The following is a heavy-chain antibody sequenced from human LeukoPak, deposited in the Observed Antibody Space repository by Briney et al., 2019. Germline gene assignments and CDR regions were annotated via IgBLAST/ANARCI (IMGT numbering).Heavy chain of an antibody. V-gene: IGHV1-2*06. CDR2: INPNSGGT. J-gene: IGHJ4*02. CDR3: ARDSRYDSSGYYLD. CDR1: GYTFTSYY. Sequence: ASVKVSCKASGYTFTSYYMHWVRQAPGQGLEWMGRINPNSGGTNYAQKFQGRVTMTRDTSISTAYMELSRLRSDDTAVYYCARDSRYDSSGYYLDWGQGTLVTVSS. D-gene: IGHD3-22*01.